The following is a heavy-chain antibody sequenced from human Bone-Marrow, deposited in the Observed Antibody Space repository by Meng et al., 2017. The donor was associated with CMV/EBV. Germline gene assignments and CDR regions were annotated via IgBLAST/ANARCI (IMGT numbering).Heavy chain of an antibody. Sequence: GESLKISCAASGFTVSSNYMSWVRQAPGKGLEWVSVIYRGGSTYYADSVKGRFTISRDNAKNSLYLQMNSLRADDTAVYYCARGRYNWNYWGQGTLVTVSS. D-gene: IGHD1-20*01. J-gene: IGHJ4*02. CDR3: ARGRYNWNY. V-gene: IGHV3-53*01. CDR2: IYRGGST. CDR1: GFTVSSNY.